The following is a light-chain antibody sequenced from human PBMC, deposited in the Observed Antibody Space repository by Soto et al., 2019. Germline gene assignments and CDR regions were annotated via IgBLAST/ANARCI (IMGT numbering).Light chain of an antibody. CDR2: EVR. Sequence: QSVLTQPASVSGSPGQSITISCTGTSSDVGGYNYVSWYQQHPGKAPKLMIYEVRNRPSGVSNRFSGSKSGNTASLTISGLQGEDEADYYCGSYTSSSSLIFGGGTKVTVL. CDR3: GSYTSSSSLI. J-gene: IGLJ2*01. CDR1: SSDVGGYNY. V-gene: IGLV2-14*01.